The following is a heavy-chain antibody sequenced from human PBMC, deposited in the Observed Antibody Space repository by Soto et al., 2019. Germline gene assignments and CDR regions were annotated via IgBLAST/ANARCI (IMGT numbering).Heavy chain of an antibody. D-gene: IGHD6-13*01. CDR3: AREAAAGTLDS. CDR2: ISAYNGNT. J-gene: IGHJ4*02. CDR1: GYTFTSYG. Sequence: QVQLVQSGAEVKKPGASVKVSCKASGYTFTSYGISWVRQAPGQGLEWMGWISAYNGNTNYAQKLQGRVHMTPDPTTSPAYMELRSLRSDDPAVYYCAREAAAGTLDSLGQGTLVTVSS. V-gene: IGHV1-18*01.